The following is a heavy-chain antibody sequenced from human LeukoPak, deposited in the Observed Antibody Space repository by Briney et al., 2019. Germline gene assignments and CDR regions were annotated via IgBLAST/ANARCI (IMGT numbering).Heavy chain of an antibody. CDR3: ARDLYYYDSSGYY. V-gene: IGHV1-2*02. D-gene: IGHD3-22*01. CDR2: INPNSGGT. CDR1: GYTFTKYY. Sequence: ASVKVSCKASGYTFTKYYIHWVRQAPGQGLEWMGWINPNSGGTNYTQKFQDRVTMTRDTSISTVYMELSRLRSDDTAVYYCARDLYYYDSSGYYWGQGTLVTVSS. J-gene: IGHJ4*02.